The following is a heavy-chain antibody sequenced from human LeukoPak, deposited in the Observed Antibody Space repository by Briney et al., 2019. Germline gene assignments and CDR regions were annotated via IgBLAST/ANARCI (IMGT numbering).Heavy chain of an antibody. CDR3: ASSTTVTTLFWFDP. V-gene: IGHV4-59*01. CDR1: GGSISSYY. CDR2: IYYSGST. Sequence: SETLSLTCTVSGGSISSYYWSWIRQPPGKGLEWIGYIYYSGSTNYNPSLKSRVTISVDTSKNQFSLKLSSVTAADTAVYYCASSTTVTTLFWFDPWGQGTLVTVSS. J-gene: IGHJ5*02. D-gene: IGHD4-11*01.